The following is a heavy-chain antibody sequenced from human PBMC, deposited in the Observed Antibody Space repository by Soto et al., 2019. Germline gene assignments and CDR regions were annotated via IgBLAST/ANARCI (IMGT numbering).Heavy chain of an antibody. CDR3: ARGVGSSPPRY. CDR1: GVSITSYF. CDR2: IYDSGSP. Sequence: SETLSLTCTVSGVSITSYFWSWIRQTPGKGLDWIGYIYDSGSPYYNPSLRSRVIISADTSKNQISLKLTSATAADTAVYYCARGVGSSPPRYWGRGTLVTVSS. J-gene: IGHJ4*02. V-gene: IGHV4-59*01. D-gene: IGHD1-26*01.